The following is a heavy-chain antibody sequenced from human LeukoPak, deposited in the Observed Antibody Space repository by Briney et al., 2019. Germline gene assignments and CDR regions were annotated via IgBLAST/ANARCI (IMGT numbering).Heavy chain of an antibody. V-gene: IGHV4-39*01. J-gene: IGHJ4*02. CDR3: ARVGIVGATPLDY. Sequence: SGTLSLTCTVSGGSIRNYYWGWLRQPPGKGLEWIGSIYHSGSTYCNPSLKSRVTISVDTSKNQFSLKLSSVTAADTAVYYCARVGIVGATPLDYWGQGTLVTVSS. CDR2: IYHSGST. D-gene: IGHD1-26*01. CDR1: GGSIRNYY.